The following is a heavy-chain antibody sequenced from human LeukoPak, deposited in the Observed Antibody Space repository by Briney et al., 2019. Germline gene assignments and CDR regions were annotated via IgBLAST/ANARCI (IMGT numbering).Heavy chain of an antibody. D-gene: IGHD3-10*01. CDR3: AINDGSGSYFKSDY. CDR1: GGSFSGYY. CDR2: INQSGGT. J-gene: IGHJ4*02. V-gene: IGHV4-34*01. Sequence: SETLSLTCAVFGGSFSGYYWSWLRQPPGKGLEWIGEINQSGGTNYNPSLKGRVIISIDTSKNQFSLKLSSVTAADTAVYYCAINDGSGSYFKSDYWGQGTLVTVSS.